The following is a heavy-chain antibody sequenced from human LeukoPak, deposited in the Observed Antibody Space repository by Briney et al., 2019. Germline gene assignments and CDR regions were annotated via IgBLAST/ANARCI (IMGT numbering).Heavy chain of an antibody. CDR1: GFTFSRYS. CDR3: ARDFYDTSGYYYDY. J-gene: IGHJ4*02. CDR2: ISGTGSYK. D-gene: IGHD3-22*01. V-gene: IGHV3-21*01. Sequence: GGSLRLACAASGFTFSRYSMDWVRQAPVKGLEWVSSISGTGSYKYYADSVKGRFTISRDNAKNSLYLQMNSLRAEDTAVYYCARDFYDTSGYYYDYWGQGTLVTVSS.